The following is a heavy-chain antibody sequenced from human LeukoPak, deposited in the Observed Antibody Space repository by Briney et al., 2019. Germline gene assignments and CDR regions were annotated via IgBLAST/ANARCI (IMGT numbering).Heavy chain of an antibody. CDR3: ARDNILIGGGRYFDY. Sequence: SVKVSCKASGGTFSTYAINWVRQAPGQGLEWMGGIIPVFGSANYAQKFQGRVTITTDESTSSAYMELSSLRSEDTAVYYCARDNILIGGGRYFDYWGQGTLVTVSS. J-gene: IGHJ4*02. V-gene: IGHV1-69*05. CDR2: IIPVFGSA. D-gene: IGHD3-9*01. CDR1: GGTFSTYA.